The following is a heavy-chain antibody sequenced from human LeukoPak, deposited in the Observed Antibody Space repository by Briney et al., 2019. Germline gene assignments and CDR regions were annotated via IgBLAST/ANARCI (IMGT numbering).Heavy chain of an antibody. D-gene: IGHD2-2*01. J-gene: IGHJ6*03. CDR2: ISSSSSYI. Sequence: PGGSLRLSCAASGFTFSSYSMNWVRQAPGKGLEWVSSISSSSSYIYYADSVKGRFTISRDNSKNTLYLQMNSLRAEDTAVYYCAKGSSIRNYSYYYYMDVWGEGTTVTVSS. V-gene: IGHV3-21*04. CDR1: GFTFSSYS. CDR3: AKGSSIRNYSYYYYMDV.